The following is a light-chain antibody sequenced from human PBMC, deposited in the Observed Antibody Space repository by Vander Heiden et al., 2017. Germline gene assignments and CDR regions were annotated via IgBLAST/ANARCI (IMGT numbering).Light chain of an antibody. J-gene: IGLJ3*02. CDR3: TSYAGSNNWV. Sequence: QSALTQPPSASGSPGQSVSISCTGPGRDVGGYNYVSWYQHHPGKAPKLMIYDVSKRPSGVPHRFSGSKSGNTASLTVSGLQAEDEADYYCTSYAGSNNWVFGGGTKLTVL. CDR2: DVS. V-gene: IGLV2-8*01. CDR1: GRDVGGYNY.